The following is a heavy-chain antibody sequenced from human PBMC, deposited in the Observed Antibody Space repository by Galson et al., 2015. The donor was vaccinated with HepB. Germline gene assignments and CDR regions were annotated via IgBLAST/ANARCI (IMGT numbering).Heavy chain of an antibody. V-gene: IGHV3-23*01. CDR3: AKAGYYDFWSGYSSDWFDP. Sequence: SLRLSCAASGFTFKNYAMSWVRQAPGKGLDWVATVSGSSSGTYYADSVKGRFAISRDNSKNTVYLQMKSLSAEDTAVYYCAKAGYYDFWSGYSSDWFDPWGQGTLVSVSS. CDR2: VSGSSSGT. J-gene: IGHJ5*02. CDR1: GFTFKNYA. D-gene: IGHD3-3*01.